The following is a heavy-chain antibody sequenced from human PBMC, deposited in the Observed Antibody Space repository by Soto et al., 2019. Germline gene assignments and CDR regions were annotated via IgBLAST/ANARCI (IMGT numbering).Heavy chain of an antibody. D-gene: IGHD4-17*01. J-gene: IGHJ4*02. Sequence: EVQLLESGGGLVQPGGSLRLSCSASVFTFSSYAMSWVRQAPGKGLEWVSAISGSGGSTYYADSVKGRFTISRDNSKNTLYLQMNSLRAEDTAVYYCAKDPYPTVTDPNFDYWGQGTLVTVSS. CDR1: VFTFSSYA. CDR3: AKDPYPTVTDPNFDY. CDR2: ISGSGGST. V-gene: IGHV3-23*01.